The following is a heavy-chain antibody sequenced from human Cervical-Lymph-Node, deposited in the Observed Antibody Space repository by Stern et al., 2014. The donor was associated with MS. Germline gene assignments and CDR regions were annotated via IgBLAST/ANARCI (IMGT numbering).Heavy chain of an antibody. CDR3: ARGVRSYSSGWYGTDY. J-gene: IGHJ4*02. D-gene: IGHD6-19*01. Sequence: VQLVESGAEVKKPGASVKVSCKASGYTFTSYDINWVRQATGQGLEWMGWMNPNSGNTGYAQKCQGRVTMTRNTSISTAYMELSSLRSEDTAVYYCARGVRSYSSGWYGTDYWGQGTLVTVSS. V-gene: IGHV1-8*01. CDR1: GYTFTSYD. CDR2: MNPNSGNT.